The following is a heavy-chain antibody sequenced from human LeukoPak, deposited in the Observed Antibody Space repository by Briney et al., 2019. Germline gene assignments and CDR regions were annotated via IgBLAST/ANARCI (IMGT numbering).Heavy chain of an antibody. CDR3: ARDSGGRGHFDF. D-gene: IGHD3-16*01. J-gene: IGHJ4*02. CDR1: GYTFSSYG. V-gene: IGHV1-18*01. Sequence: ASVKVSCKASGYTFSSYGISWVRQAPGQGLEWMGWIGPNNGNTNYAQNLQGRVTMTTDTSTGTAYMELRSLRSDDTAVYFCARDSGGRGHFDFWGQGTLVTVSS. CDR2: IGPNNGNT.